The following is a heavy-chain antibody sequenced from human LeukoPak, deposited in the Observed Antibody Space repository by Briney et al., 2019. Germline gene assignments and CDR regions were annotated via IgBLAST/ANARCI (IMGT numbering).Heavy chain of an antibody. V-gene: IGHV1-69*04. CDR3: ARGVDGGNSDWFDP. J-gene: IGHJ5*02. Sequence: ASVKVSCKASGATFSSYAISWVRQAPGQGLEWMGRIIPILGIANYAQKFQGRVTITADKSTSTAYMELSSLRSEDTAVYYCARGVDGGNSDWFDPWGQGTLVTVSS. CDR1: GATFSSYA. D-gene: IGHD2-21*02. CDR2: IIPILGIA.